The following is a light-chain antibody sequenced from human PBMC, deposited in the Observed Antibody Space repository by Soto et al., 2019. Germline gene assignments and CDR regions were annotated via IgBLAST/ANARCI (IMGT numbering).Light chain of an antibody. Sequence: EIVLTQSPATLALSPGARATLSCRASQSVSSYLAWYQQKPGQAPRLLIYDASNRATGIPDRFSGSGSGTEFTRTISSLEPEDFAVYYCQQRSNWPLMCTCGQGTKREIK. CDR1: QSVSSY. V-gene: IGKV3-11*01. J-gene: IGKJ2*02. CDR3: QQRSNWPLMCT. CDR2: DAS.